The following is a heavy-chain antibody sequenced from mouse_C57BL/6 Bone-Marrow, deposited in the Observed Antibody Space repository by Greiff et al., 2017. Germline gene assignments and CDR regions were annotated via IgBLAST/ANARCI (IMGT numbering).Heavy chain of an antibody. V-gene: IGHV1-81*01. J-gene: IGHJ3*01. Sequence: VHLVESGAELARPGASVKLSCKASGYTFTSYGISWVKQRTGQGLEWIGEIYPRSGNTSYNEKFKGKATLTADKSSSTAYMELRSLTSEDSAVYFCARDSSGRAWFAYWGQGTLVTVSA. D-gene: IGHD3-2*02. CDR3: ARDSSGRAWFAY. CDR1: GYTFTSYG. CDR2: IYPRSGNT.